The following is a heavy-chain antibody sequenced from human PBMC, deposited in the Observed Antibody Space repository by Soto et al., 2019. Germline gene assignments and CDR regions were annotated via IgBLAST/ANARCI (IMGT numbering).Heavy chain of an antibody. CDR2: ISYDGSNK. Sequence: QVQLVESGGGVVQPGRSLRLSCAASGFTFSSYGMHWVRQAPGKGLEWVAVISYDGSNKYYADSVKGRFTISRDNSKNSLYLQMNSLRAEDTAVYYCEKETSRDDYWGQGTLVTVSS. CDR1: GFTFSSYG. J-gene: IGHJ4*02. CDR3: EKETSRDDY. V-gene: IGHV3-30*18.